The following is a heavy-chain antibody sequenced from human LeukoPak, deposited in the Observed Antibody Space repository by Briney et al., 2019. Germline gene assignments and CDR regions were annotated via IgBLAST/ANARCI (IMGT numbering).Heavy chain of an antibody. Sequence: GGSLRLSCAASGFTFSSYWMSWVRQAPGKGLEWVSAISGSGGSTYYADSVKGRFTISRDNSKNTLYLQMNSLRAEDTAVYYCAKEGAGYYGSGSPFDYWGQGTLVTVS. J-gene: IGHJ4*02. D-gene: IGHD3-10*01. V-gene: IGHV3-23*01. CDR1: GFTFSSYW. CDR3: AKEGAGYYGSGSPFDY. CDR2: ISGSGGST.